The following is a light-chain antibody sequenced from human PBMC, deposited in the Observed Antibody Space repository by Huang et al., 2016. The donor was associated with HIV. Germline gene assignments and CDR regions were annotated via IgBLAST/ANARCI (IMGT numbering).Light chain of an antibody. V-gene: IGKV1-39*01. J-gene: IGKJ2*03. CDR2: SAS. CDR3: QQSYSTPYS. CDR1: QRIITY. Sequence: DIQTTQSPSSLSANVGDRVTITCRTSQRIITYLNWYQQKPGKAPKLLIYSASRLQSGVPSRLSGSGSGTEFSLTISSLQPEDFATYYCQQSYSTPYSFGQGTSLEIK.